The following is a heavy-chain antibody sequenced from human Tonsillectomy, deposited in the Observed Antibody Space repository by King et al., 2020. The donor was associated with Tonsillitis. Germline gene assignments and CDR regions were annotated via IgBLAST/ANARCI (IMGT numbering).Heavy chain of an antibody. CDR3: ARGQWGSYTPDAFDI. V-gene: IGHV4-61*01. Sequence: VQLQESGPGLVKPSETLSLTCTVSGGSVSSGSYYWSWIRQPPGKGLEWIGYIYYSGSTNYNPSLKSRVTISVDTSKNQFSLKLSSVTAADTAVYYCARGQWGSYTPDAFDIWGQGTMVSVSS. D-gene: IGHD1-26*01. CDR1: GGSVSSGSYY. J-gene: IGHJ3*02. CDR2: IYYSGST.